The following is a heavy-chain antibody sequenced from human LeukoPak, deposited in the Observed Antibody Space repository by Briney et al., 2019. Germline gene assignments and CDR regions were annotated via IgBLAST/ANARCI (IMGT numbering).Heavy chain of an antibody. Sequence: EASVKVSCEPSVYTFTSYDINCVRQATGQRLEWMGWMNPNSGNTGYAQKFQGRVTMTRNTSISTAYMELSSLRSEDTAVYYCARGRRIQLLDYWGQGILVTVSS. V-gene: IGHV1-8*01. CDR2: MNPNSGNT. CDR1: VYTFTSYD. D-gene: IGHD5-18*01. J-gene: IGHJ4*02. CDR3: ARGRRIQLLDY.